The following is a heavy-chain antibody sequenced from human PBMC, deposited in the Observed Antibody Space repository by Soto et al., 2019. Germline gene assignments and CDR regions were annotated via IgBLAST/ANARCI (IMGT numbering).Heavy chain of an antibody. Sequence: GASVKVSCKASGYAFTSYAISWVRQAPGQGLEWVGWISTYNGNTNYAQKVQGRVTMTTDTSTSTAYMELSSLRSEDTAVYYCARSGQVGNWFDPWGQGTLVTVSS. CDR1: GYAFTSYA. CDR3: ARSGQVGNWFDP. D-gene: IGHD3-3*01. CDR2: ISTYNGNT. J-gene: IGHJ5*02. V-gene: IGHV1-18*01.